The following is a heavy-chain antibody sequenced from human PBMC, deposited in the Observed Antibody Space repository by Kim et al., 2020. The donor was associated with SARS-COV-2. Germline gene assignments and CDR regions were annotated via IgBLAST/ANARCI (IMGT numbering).Heavy chain of an antibody. CDR1: GFTFKNYA. Sequence: GGSLRLSCETSGFTFKNYAMSWVRQAPGKGLEWVSTIKDFATFYADSVKGRFTVSRDHSRNTLSLQMSSLRAEDTAVYFCAKDHESFGWPTFDYWGQGTQVTVSS. CDR2: IKDFAT. J-gene: IGHJ4*02. D-gene: IGHD3-16*01. V-gene: IGHV3-23*01. CDR3: AKDHESFGWPTFDY.